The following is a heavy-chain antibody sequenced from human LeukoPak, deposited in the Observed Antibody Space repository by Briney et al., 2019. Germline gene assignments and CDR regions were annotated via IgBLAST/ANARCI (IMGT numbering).Heavy chain of an antibody. J-gene: IGHJ4*02. V-gene: IGHV1-69*04. CDR2: IIPILGIA. CDR3: ARVAVAAHFDY. D-gene: IGHD6-19*01. CDR1: GYTFTGYY. Sequence: GASVKVSCKASGYTFTGYYMHWVRQAPGQGLEWMGRIIPILGIANYAQKFQGRVTITADKSTSTAYMELSSLRSEDTAVYYCARVAVAAHFDYWGQGTLVTVSS.